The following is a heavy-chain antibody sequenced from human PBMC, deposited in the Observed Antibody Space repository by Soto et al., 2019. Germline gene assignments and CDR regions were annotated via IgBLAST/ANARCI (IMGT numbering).Heavy chain of an antibody. D-gene: IGHD6-19*01. CDR2: ITSDTKTI. J-gene: IGHJ4*02. CDR3: ARSVEGHFDY. Sequence: EVQLVESGGDLVQRGGSLDPSFVASGFTFGVYSWNWAGQPPGKGLEWFSYITSDTKTIKYADSVKGRFTISRDNAKNSVYLQMNSLRDEDTAVYYCARSVEGHFDYWGQGTVVTVSS. CDR1: GFTFGVYS. V-gene: IGHV3-48*02.